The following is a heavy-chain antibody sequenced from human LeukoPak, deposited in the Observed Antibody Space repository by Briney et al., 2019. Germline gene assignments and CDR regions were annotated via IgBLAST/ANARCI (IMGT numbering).Heavy chain of an antibody. J-gene: IGHJ4*02. D-gene: IGHD1-26*01. V-gene: IGHV3-21*01. Sequence: GGSLRLSCAASGFTFSSYSMNWVRQAPGKGLEWVLSISSSSSYIYYADSVKGRFTISRDNAKNSLYLQMNSLRAEDTAVYYCASGRGDYFDYWGQGTLVTVSS. CDR3: ASGRGDYFDY. CDR1: GFTFSSYS. CDR2: ISSSSSYI.